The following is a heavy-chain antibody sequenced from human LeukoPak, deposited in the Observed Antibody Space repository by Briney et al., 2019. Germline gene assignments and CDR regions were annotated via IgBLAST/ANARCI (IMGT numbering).Heavy chain of an antibody. CDR2: IYHSGST. V-gene: IGHV4-30-2*01. Sequence: SETLSLTCTVSGGSISSGGYYWSWIRQPPGKGLEWIGYIYHSGSTNYNPSLKSRVTISVDKSKNQFSLKLSSVTAADTAVYYCARDLYDSSGYYYHYYYGMDVWGQGTTVTVSS. J-gene: IGHJ6*02. CDR1: GGSISSGGYY. CDR3: ARDLYDSSGYYYHYYYGMDV. D-gene: IGHD3-22*01.